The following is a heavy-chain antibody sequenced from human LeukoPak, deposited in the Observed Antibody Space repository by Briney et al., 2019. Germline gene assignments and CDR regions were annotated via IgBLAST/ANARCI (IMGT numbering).Heavy chain of an antibody. J-gene: IGHJ1*01. Sequence: GASVKVSSKTSGYTFTNYGMHWVRQAPRQSLEWMGWINTGNGNTKSSQKFQDRVTLTRDTSASTAYMELNSLSSEDTAVYFCARVPHHDASGRYYPHWGQGTLVTVSS. D-gene: IGHD1-26*01. CDR3: ARVPHHDASGRYYPH. V-gene: IGHV1-3*04. CDR2: INTGNGNT. CDR1: GYTFTNYG.